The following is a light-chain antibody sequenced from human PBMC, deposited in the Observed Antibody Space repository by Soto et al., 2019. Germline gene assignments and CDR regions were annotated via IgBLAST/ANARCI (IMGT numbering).Light chain of an antibody. CDR3: RQSLSLWT. J-gene: IGKJ1*01. CDR1: QTIYSN. Sequence: EVKKTSAARCVGKEGRARRSWRASQTIYSNVAWYQQRPGQAPRLLIYRASARVTGIPARFSGSGSGTDFTLTCGSRQSEDPPVCSLRQSLSLWTFAEGDKVDIK. V-gene: IGKV3-15*01. CDR2: RAS.